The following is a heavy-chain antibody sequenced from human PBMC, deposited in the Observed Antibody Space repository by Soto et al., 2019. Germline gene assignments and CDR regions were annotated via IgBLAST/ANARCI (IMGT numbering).Heavy chain of an antibody. D-gene: IGHD3-22*01. V-gene: IGHV1-69*12. CDR2: IIPIFGTA. Sequence: QVQLVQSGAEVKKPGSSVKVSCKASGGTFSSYAITWVRQAPGQGLEWMGGIIPIFGTANYAQKFQGRVTSTADESTSTAYMELSSLRSEDTAVYYCARDRGPRGGYYPYWFDPWGQGTLVTVSS. CDR1: GGTFSSYA. CDR3: ARDRGPRGGYYPYWFDP. J-gene: IGHJ5*02.